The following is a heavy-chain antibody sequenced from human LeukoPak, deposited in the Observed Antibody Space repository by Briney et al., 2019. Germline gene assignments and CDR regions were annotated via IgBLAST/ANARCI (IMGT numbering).Heavy chain of an antibody. CDR3: AKDSSTIVENWFDP. V-gene: IGHV3-23*01. J-gene: IGHJ5*02. CDR1: GFTFSSYA. D-gene: IGHD5-24*01. CDR2: ISGSGGST. Sequence: GASLRLSCAASGFTFSSYAMSWVRQAPGKGLEWVSAISGSGGSTYYADSVKGRFTISRDNSKNTLYLQMNSLRAEDSAVYYCAKDSSTIVENWFDPWGQGTLVTVSS.